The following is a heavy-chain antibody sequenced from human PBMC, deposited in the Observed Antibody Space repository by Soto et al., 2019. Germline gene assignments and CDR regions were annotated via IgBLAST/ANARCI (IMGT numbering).Heavy chain of an antibody. CDR3: ARLRRVHYQLLSRNKYYYYGMDV. D-gene: IGHD2-2*01. V-gene: IGHV5-10-1*01. J-gene: IGHJ6*04. CDR1: GYSFTSYW. Sequence: PGESLKISCIGSGYSFTSYWISWVRQMPGKGLEWMGRIDPSDSYTNYSPSFQGHVTISADKSISTAYLQWSSLKASDTAMYYCARLRRVHYQLLSRNKYYYYGMDVWGKGTTVTVSS. CDR2: IDPSDSYT.